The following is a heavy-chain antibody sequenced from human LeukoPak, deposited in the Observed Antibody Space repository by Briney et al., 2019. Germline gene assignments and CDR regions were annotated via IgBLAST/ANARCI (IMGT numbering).Heavy chain of an antibody. V-gene: IGHV2-70*04. Sequence: SGPVLVKPTQTLTLTCTFSGFSLSTSGMRVSWIRQPPGKALEWLARIDWDDDKFYSTSLKTRLTISKDTSKNQVVLTMTNMDPVDTATYYCARHPNDYYYYMDVWGKGTTVTVSS. J-gene: IGHJ6*03. CDR1: GFSLSTSGMR. CDR3: ARHPNDYYYYMDV. CDR2: IDWDDDK.